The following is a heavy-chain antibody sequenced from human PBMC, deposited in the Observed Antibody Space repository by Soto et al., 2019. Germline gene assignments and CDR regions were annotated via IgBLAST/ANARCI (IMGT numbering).Heavy chain of an antibody. D-gene: IGHD2-15*01. CDR1: DGYSGGFY. CDR2: INHSGST. Sequence: LCDTWAVVDGYSGGFYWSRIRKPPGKGLEWIGEINHSGSTNYNPSLKSRVTISVDTSKNQFSLKLSSVTAADTAVYYCASSYIVEVVAATRTNSLHPCGQGTLVPVSS. CDR3: ASSYIVEVVAATRTNSLHP. J-gene: IGHJ5*02. V-gene: IGHV4-34*01.